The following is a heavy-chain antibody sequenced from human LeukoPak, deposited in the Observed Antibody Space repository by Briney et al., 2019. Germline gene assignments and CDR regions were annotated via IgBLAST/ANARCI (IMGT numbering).Heavy chain of an antibody. D-gene: IGHD4-23*01. Sequence: PGGSLRLSCAASGFTFSSYGMHWVRQAPGKGLEWVAFIRYDGSNKYYADSVKGRFTISRDNSKNTLYLQMNSLRAEDQAVYYCAKDRGNMGFAVDYWGQGTLVTVSS. CDR2: IRYDGSNK. CDR1: GFTFSSYG. V-gene: IGHV3-30*02. CDR3: AKDRGNMGFAVDY. J-gene: IGHJ4*02.